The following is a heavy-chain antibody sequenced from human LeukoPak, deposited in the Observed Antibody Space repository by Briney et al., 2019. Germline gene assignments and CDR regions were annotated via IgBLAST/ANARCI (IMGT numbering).Heavy chain of an antibody. CDR3: ARQLYDSSGYRHPAFDY. Sequence: TPGGSLRLSCAASGFTFSSYNMNWVRQAPGRGLQWVSSISSNSSYIYSADSVKGRFTISRDNVKNSLYLHMNSLRAEDTAIYYCARQLYDSSGYRHPAFDYWGQGTLVTVSS. J-gene: IGHJ4*02. CDR2: ISSNSSYI. V-gene: IGHV3-21*01. D-gene: IGHD3-22*01. CDR1: GFTFSSYN.